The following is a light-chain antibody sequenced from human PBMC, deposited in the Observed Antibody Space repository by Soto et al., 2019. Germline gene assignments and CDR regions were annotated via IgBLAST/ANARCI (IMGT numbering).Light chain of an antibody. V-gene: IGLV2-8*01. CDR1: SSDVGGYNY. Sequence: QSALTQPPSASGSPGQSVTISCTGTSSDVGGYNYVSWYQQHPGKAPKLMIYEVSKRPSGVPDRFSGSKSGNTASLTVSGLQAEDEADYYCGSYAGYNNYVFGTGTKLTVL. J-gene: IGLJ1*01. CDR2: EVS. CDR3: GSYAGYNNYV.